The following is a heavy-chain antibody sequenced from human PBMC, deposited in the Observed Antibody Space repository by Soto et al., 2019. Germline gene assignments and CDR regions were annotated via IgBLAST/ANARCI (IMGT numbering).Heavy chain of an antibody. J-gene: IGHJ6*02. CDR1: GFTFSSYD. V-gene: IGHV3-13*01. CDR3: ARVPTLYYYGMDV. Sequence: EVQLVESGGGLVQPGGSLRLSCAASGFTFSSYDMHWVRQAPGKGLEWVSGIGTAGDKYYPGSVKGGFTNSRENAKNSWYLQMNSLRAGDTAVYYCARVPTLYYYGMDVWGQGTTVTVSS. CDR2: IGTAGDK.